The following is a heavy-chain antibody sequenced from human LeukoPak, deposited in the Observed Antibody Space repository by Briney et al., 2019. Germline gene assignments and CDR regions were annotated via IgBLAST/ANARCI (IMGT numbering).Heavy chain of an antibody. CDR3: ARDSPHNYYDSSGYTH. D-gene: IGHD3-22*01. CDR2: INPNSGGT. Sequence: ASVKVSCKASGYTFTGYYMHWVRQAPGQGLEWMGWINPNSGGTNYAQKFQGRVTMTRDTSISTAYMELSRLRSDDTAVYYCARDSPHNYYDSSGYTHWGQGTLVTVSS. CDR1: GYTFTGYY. V-gene: IGHV1-2*02. J-gene: IGHJ4*02.